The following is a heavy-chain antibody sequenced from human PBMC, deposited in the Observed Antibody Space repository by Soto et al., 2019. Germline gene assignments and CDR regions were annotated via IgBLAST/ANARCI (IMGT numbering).Heavy chain of an antibody. V-gene: IGHV1-18*01. CDR3: ARSDIVVVVAANRSGAFDI. CDR1: GYTFTSYG. J-gene: IGHJ3*02. Sequence: QVPLVQSGAEVKKPGASVKVSCKASGYTFTSYGISWVRQAPGQGLEWMGWISAYNGNTNYAQKLQGRVTMTTDTSTSTAYMELRSVRSDDTAVYYCARSDIVVVVAANRSGAFDIWGQGTMVTVSS. CDR2: ISAYNGNT. D-gene: IGHD2-15*01.